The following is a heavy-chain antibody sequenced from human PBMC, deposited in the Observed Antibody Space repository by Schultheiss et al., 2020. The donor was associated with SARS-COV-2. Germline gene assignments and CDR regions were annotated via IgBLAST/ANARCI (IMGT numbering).Heavy chain of an antibody. CDR2: ISSSSSYI. CDR1: GFTFSSYS. Sequence: GGSLRLSCAASGFTFSSYSMNWVCQAPGKGLEWVSSISSSSSYIYYADSVKGRFTISRDNSKNTLYLQMNSLRAEDTAVYYCAREQGGFGVVTPGPFDYWGQGTLVTVSS. CDR3: AREQGGFGVVTPGPFDY. V-gene: IGHV3-21*01. J-gene: IGHJ4*02. D-gene: IGHD3-3*01.